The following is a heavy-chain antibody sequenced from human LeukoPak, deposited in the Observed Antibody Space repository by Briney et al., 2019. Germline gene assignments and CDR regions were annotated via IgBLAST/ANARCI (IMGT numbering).Heavy chain of an antibody. J-gene: IGHJ4*02. V-gene: IGHV1-24*01. D-gene: IGHD3-22*01. CDR2: FDPEDGET. Sequence: GASVKVSCKVSGYTLTELSMHWVRQAPGKGLEWMGGFDPEDGETIYAQKFQSRVTMTEDTSTDTAYMELSSLRSEDTAVYYCATVGDSSGYTETDYWGQGTLVTVSS. CDR3: ATVGDSSGYTETDY. CDR1: GYTLTELS.